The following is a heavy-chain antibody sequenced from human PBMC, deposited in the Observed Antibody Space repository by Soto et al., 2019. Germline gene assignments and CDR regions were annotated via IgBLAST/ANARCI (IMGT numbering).Heavy chain of an antibody. CDR2: IYYSGST. D-gene: IGHD3-10*01. CDR3: ARPRAMVRGEQKSYYYYYGTDV. V-gene: IGHV4-39*01. CDR1: GGSVSSSSYY. Sequence: SGTLSLTCTVSGGSVSSSSYYWGWIRQPPGKGLEWIGSIYYSGSTYYNPSLKSRVTISVDTSKNQFSLKLSSVTAADTAVYYCARPRAMVRGEQKSYYYYYGTDVWGQGTTVTVSS. J-gene: IGHJ6*02.